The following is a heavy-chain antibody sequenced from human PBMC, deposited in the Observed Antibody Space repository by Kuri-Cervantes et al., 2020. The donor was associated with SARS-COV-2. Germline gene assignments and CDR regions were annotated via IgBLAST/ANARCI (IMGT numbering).Heavy chain of an antibody. CDR3: AHTSSLVIQYYSDY. D-gene: IGHD3-22*01. CDR1: GFSLSTSGVG. J-gene: IGHJ4*02. Sequence: GPTLVKPTQTLTLTCTFSGFSLSTSGVGVGWIRQPPGKALEWLALIYWDDDKRYSPSLKTRLTISKDTSKNQVVLTMTNMDPVDTATYYCAHTSSLVIQYYSDYWGQGTLVTVSS. CDR2: IYWDDDK. V-gene: IGHV2-5*02.